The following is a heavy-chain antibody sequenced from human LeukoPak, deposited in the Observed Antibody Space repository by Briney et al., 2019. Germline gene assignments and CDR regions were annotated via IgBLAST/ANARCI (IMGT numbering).Heavy chain of an antibody. D-gene: IGHD2-21*01. CDR1: GGSISSSSYY. CDR2: IYYSGST. Sequence: SETLSLTCTVSGGSISSSSYYWGWIRQPPGKGLEWIGSIYYSGSTYYNPSLKSRVTISVDTSKNQFSLKLSSVTAADTAVYYCARFNRYCGGDCYSFDYWGQGTVVTVSS. J-gene: IGHJ4*02. CDR3: ARFNRYCGGDCYSFDY. V-gene: IGHV4-39*01.